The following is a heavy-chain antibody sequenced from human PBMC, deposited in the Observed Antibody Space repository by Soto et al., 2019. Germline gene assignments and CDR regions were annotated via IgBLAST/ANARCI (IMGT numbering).Heavy chain of an antibody. CDR2: IYYSGST. D-gene: IGHD3-22*01. CDR3: ASSNDYYDSSGYPAHFDY. Sequence: PSETLSLTCTVSGGSISSSSYYWGWIRQPPGKGLEWIGSIYYSGSTYYNPSLKSRVTISVDTSKNQFSLKLSSVTAADTAVYYCASSNDYYDSSGYPAHFDYWGQGTLVTVSS. CDR1: GGSISSSSYY. V-gene: IGHV4-39*01. J-gene: IGHJ4*02.